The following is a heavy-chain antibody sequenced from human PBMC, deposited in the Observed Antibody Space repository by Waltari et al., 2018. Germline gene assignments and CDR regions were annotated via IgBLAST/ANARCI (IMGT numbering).Heavy chain of an antibody. V-gene: IGHV3-23*01. CDR1: GFTFSSYA. D-gene: IGHD4-17*01. J-gene: IGHJ4*02. CDR2: ISGSGGST. CDR3: AKDCRRTTVTSFDY. Sequence: VQLLETGGGLVQPGGSLRLSCAASGFTFSSYAMSWVRQAPGKGLEWVSAISGSGGSTYYADSVKGLFTISRDNSKNTLYLQMNSLRAEDTAVYYCAKDCRRTTVTSFDYWGQGTLVTVSS.